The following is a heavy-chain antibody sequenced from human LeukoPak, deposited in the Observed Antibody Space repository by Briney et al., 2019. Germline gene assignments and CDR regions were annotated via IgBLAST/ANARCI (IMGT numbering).Heavy chain of an antibody. V-gene: IGHV1-2*02. D-gene: IGHD5-18*01. CDR3: ARGGIQVWLPLDY. CDR2: INPNSGGT. CDR1: AYTFTDYY. J-gene: IGHJ4*02. Sequence: GASVKVSCKASAYTFTDYYIHWVRQAPGQGLEWMGWINPNSGGTISARKFQGRVTMTRDTSVSTSYMELGRLSSDDTAIYYCARGGIQVWLPLDYWSQGTLVTVSS.